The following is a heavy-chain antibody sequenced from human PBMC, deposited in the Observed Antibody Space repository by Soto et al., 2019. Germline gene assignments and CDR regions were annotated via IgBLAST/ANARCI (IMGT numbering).Heavy chain of an antibody. J-gene: IGHJ3*01. Sequence: PVGSLRLFCAASGLTVSGKKYVAWVRQAPGKGLEWVSALYDVDGSFYADSVKGRFTTSSDSSKTTVYLQMNGLRPDDTAVYYCATWHEREHAYDVWGQGTTVTVSS. D-gene: IGHD1-1*01. CDR2: LYDVDGS. CDR1: GLTVSGKKY. CDR3: ATWHEREHAYDV. V-gene: IGHV3-53*01.